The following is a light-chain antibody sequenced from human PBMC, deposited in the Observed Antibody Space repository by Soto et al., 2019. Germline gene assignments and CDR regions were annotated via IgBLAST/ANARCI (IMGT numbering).Light chain of an antibody. CDR3: AAWDDSLSGVV. Sequence: QSVLTQPPSASGTPGQRVTISWSGSSSNIGSNFIYWYQQLPGTAPKLLIYRNNERPSGVPDRFSGSKSGTSASLAISGLRSEDEADYHCAAWDDSLSGVVFGGGTKLTVL. CDR1: SSNIGSNF. V-gene: IGLV1-47*01. CDR2: RNN. J-gene: IGLJ2*01.